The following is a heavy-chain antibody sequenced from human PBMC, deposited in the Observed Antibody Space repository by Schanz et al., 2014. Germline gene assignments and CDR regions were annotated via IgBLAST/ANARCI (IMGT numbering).Heavy chain of an antibody. CDR2: INLSGGST. J-gene: IGHJ5*02. CDR3: ARDRRRYCSTASCLHDNWFDP. CDR1: GYTFNNYT. D-gene: IGHD2-2*01. V-gene: IGHV1-46*02. Sequence: QVLQVQSGSELKKPGTSVKVSCKASGYTFNNYTYVIIWVRQAPGQGLEWMGIINLSGGSTNNAQKFQGRLTMTRDTSTSAVYMEFSSLRSEDPAVYYCARDRRRYCSTASCLHDNWFDPWGQGTLVIVSS.